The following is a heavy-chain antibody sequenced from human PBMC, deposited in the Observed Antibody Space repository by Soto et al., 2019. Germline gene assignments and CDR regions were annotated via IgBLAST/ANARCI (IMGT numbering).Heavy chain of an antibody. CDR2: IYYSGST. CDR3: ACTTHSYGSLCFDY. D-gene: IGHD5-18*01. J-gene: IGHJ4*02. V-gene: IGHV4-31*03. Sequence: QVQLQESGPGLVKPSQTQSLTCTVSGGSISSGGYYWSWIRQHPGKGLEWIGYIYYSGSTYYNPSLKSRVTISVDTSKNQFSLKLSSVTAADTAVYYCACTTHSYGSLCFDYWGQGTLVTVSS. CDR1: GGSISSGGYY.